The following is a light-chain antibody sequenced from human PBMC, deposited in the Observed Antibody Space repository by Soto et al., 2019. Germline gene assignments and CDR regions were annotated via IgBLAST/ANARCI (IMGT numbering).Light chain of an antibody. J-gene: IGKJ1*01. CDR1: QNINSW. CDR3: QQYKTYPWT. CDR2: KAS. Sequence: DIQMTQSPFTLSTSVGDRGTITCRASQNINSWLAWYQQKPGKAPKLLISKASSLESGVPSRFSGSGSGTEFTLTISGLQPDDFATYYCQQYKTYPWTFGQGTKVEIK. V-gene: IGKV1-5*03.